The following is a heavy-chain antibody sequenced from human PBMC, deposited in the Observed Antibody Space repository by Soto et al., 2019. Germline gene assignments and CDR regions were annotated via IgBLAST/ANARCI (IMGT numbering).Heavy chain of an antibody. V-gene: IGHV2-5*02. CDR2: IYWDDDK. CDR1: GFSLSTSGVG. CDR3: AHSGASSIAAAGSPDY. Sequence: QITLKESGPTLVKPTQTLTLTCTFSGFSLSTSGVGVGWIRQPPGKALEWLALIYWDDDKRYSPSLKSRLTITXXTXKXXVVLTMTNMDPVDTATYYCAHSGASSIAAAGSPDYWGQGTLVTVSS. J-gene: IGHJ4*02. D-gene: IGHD6-13*01.